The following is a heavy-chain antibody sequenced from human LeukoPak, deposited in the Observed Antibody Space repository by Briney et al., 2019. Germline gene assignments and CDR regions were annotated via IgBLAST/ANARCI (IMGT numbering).Heavy chain of an antibody. CDR1: GFTFSSYS. D-gene: IGHD5-18*01. CDR3: ARDRRVQLWLAPGFDY. V-gene: IGHV3-21*01. Sequence: GGSLRLSCAASGFTFSSYSMNWVRQAPGKGVEWVSSISSSSSYIYYADSVKGRFTISRDNAKNSLYLQMNSLRAEDTAVYYCARDRRVQLWLAPGFDYWGQGTLVTVSS. CDR2: ISSSSSYI. J-gene: IGHJ4*02.